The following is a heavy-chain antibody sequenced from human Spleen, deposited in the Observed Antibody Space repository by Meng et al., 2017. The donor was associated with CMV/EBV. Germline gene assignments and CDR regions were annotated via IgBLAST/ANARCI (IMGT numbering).Heavy chain of an antibody. CDR1: GYTFTDYG. D-gene: IGHD1-20*01. CDR2: IIPILGIA. CDR3: ARGLTGAGDAFDI. V-gene: IGHV1-69*04. Sequence: SVKVSCKASGYTFTDYGITWVRQAPGQGLEWMGRIIPILGIANYAQKFQGRVTITADKSTSTAYMELSSLRSEDTAVYYCARGLTGAGDAFDIWGQGTMVTVSS. J-gene: IGHJ3*02.